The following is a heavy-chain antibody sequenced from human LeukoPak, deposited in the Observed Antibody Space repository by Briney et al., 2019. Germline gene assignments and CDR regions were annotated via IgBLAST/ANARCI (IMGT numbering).Heavy chain of an antibody. D-gene: IGHD2-15*01. CDR3: ARDCSGGGSCYVG. CDR1: GYTFTSYG. Sequence: AASVKVSCRASGYTFTSYGISWVRQAPGQGLEWMGWISAYNGNTNYAQKLQGRVTMTTGTSTSTAYMELRSLRSDDTAVYYCARDCSGGGSCYVGWGQGTLVTVSS. J-gene: IGHJ4*02. V-gene: IGHV1-18*01. CDR2: ISAYNGNT.